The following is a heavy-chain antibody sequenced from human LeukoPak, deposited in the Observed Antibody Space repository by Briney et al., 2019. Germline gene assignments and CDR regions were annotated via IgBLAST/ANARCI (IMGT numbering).Heavy chain of an antibody. CDR1: GFTFSSYE. D-gene: IGHD3-22*01. CDR3: ARGGDSSPPKFDP. J-gene: IGHJ5*02. Sequence: GGSLRLSCAASGFTFSSYEMNWVRKAPGKGLEWVAYISRSGSTIYYADSVKGRFTISRDNAKNSLYLQMNSLRAEDTAVYYCARGGDSSPPKFDPWGQGTLVTVSS. CDR2: ISRSGSTI. V-gene: IGHV3-48*03.